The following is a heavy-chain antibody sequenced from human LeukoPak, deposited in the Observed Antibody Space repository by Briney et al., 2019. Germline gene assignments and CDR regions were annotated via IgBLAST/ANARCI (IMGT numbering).Heavy chain of an antibody. D-gene: IGHD6-19*01. CDR2: IRYGGSN. CDR1: GLTFSTYG. CDR3: AKDRSSGWGPSFNY. Sequence: PGGSLRLSCAASGLTFSTYGMHWVRQAPGKGLEWVAFIRYGGSNNYADSVKGRFTISRDNSKNTLYLQMNSLRAEDTAVYYCAKDRSSGWGPSFNYWGQGTLVTVSS. J-gene: IGHJ4*02. V-gene: IGHV3-30*02.